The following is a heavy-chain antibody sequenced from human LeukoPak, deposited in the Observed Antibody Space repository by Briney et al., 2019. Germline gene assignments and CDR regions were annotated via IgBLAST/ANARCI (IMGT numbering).Heavy chain of an antibody. CDR2: ISWNSGSI. J-gene: IGHJ4*02. CDR1: GFTFDGYA. V-gene: IGHV3-9*01. CDR3: AKTPPYYAVTARPGYDDY. D-gene: IGHD6-6*01. Sequence: PGGSLRLSCAASGFTFDGYAMHWVRQAPGKGLEWVSGISWNSGSIGYADSVKGRFTISRDNAKNSLYLQMNSLRAEDTAVYYCAKTPPYYAVTARPGYDDYWGQGAPVTAS.